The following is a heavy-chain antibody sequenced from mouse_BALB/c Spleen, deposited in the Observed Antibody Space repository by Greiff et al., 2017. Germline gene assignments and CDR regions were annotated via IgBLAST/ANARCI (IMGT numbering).Heavy chain of an antibody. CDR2: ISDGGSYT. CDR3: ARGGLAMDY. V-gene: IGHV5-4*02. Sequence: EVKLVESGGGLVKPGGSLKLSCAASGFTFSDYYMYWVRQTPEKRLEWVATISDGGSYTYYPDSVKGRFTISRDNAKNNLYLQMSSLKSEDTAMYYCARGGLAMDYWGQGTSVTVSS. J-gene: IGHJ4*01. CDR1: GFTFSDYY.